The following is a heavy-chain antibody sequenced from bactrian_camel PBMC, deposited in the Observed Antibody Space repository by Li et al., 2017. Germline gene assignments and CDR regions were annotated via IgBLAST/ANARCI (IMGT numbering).Heavy chain of an antibody. CDR3: AADNIYCGTGFAY. J-gene: IGHJ4*01. CDR1: GYTSNRHC. D-gene: IGHD7*01. CDR2: LDSDGIA. V-gene: IGHV3S1*01. Sequence: HVQLVESGGGSVQTGGSLRLSCRVSGYTSNRHCMAWFRQTPGNGREAVAALDSDGIADYADYAAGRFTISKDNAKNLILQMTSLKSEDTAMYYCAADNIYCGTGFAYWGQGTQVTVS.